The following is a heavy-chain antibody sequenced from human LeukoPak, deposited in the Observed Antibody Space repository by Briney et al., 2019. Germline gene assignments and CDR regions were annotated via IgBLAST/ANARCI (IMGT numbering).Heavy chain of an antibody. CDR1: GGSISSGGYY. CDR2: IYYSGST. Sequence: SETLSLTCTVSGGSISSGGYYWSRIRQHPGKGLEWIGYIYYSGSTYYNPSLKSRVTISVDTSKNQFSLKLSSVTAADTAVYYCARDLLVRGPNYYGMDVWGQGTTVTVSS. CDR3: ARDLLVRGPNYYGMDV. V-gene: IGHV4-31*03. J-gene: IGHJ6*02. D-gene: IGHD3-10*01.